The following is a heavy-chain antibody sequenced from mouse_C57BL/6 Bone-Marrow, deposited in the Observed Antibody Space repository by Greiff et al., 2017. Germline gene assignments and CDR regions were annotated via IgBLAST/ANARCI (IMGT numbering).Heavy chain of an antibody. J-gene: IGHJ2*01. CDR3: ARSRNGSSPYYFDY. D-gene: IGHD1-1*01. V-gene: IGHV1-18*01. Sequence: VQLKESGPELVKPGASVKIPCKASGYTFTDYNMDWVKQSHGKSLEWIGDINPNNGGTIYNQKFKGKATLTVDKSSSTAYMELRSLTSEDTAVYYCARSRNGSSPYYFDYWGQGTTLTVSS. CDR1: GYTFTDYN. CDR2: INPNNGGT.